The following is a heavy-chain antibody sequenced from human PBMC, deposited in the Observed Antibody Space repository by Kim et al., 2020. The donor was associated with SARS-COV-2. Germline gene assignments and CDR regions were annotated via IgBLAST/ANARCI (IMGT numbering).Heavy chain of an antibody. J-gene: IGHJ4*02. CDR3: ARLWVGGSYPWYFDY. D-gene: IGHD3-16*02. Sequence: PSHKSRITRSVDTSRNQFSLKLSPVTAADTAVYYCARLWVGGSYPWYFDYWGQGTLVTVSS. V-gene: IGHV4-39*01.